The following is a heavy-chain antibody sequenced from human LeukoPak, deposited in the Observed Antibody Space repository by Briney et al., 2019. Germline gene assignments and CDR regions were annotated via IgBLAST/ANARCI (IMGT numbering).Heavy chain of an antibody. CDR3: ARDPPGYYRFLDY. D-gene: IGHD1-14*01. CDR1: GFTFSSYS. CDR2: ISSSSSYI. Sequence: GGSLRLSCAASGFTFSSYSMNWVRQAPGKGLEWVSSISSSSSYIYYADSVKGRFTISRDNAKNSLYLQMNSLRAEDTAVYYCARDPPGYYRFLDYWGQGTLVTVSS. J-gene: IGHJ4*02. V-gene: IGHV3-21*04.